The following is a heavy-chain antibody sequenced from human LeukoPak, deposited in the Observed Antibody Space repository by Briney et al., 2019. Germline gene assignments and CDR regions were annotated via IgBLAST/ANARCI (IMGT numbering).Heavy chain of an antibody. CDR2: IYYSGST. D-gene: IGHD3-9*01. CDR3: ARHPLRYFDWLSTFDY. V-gene: IGHV4-39*01. Sequence: PSQTLSLTCTVSGGSISSGDYYWSWIRQPPGKGLEWIGSIYYSGSTYYNPSLKSRVTISVDTSKNQFSLKLSSVTAADTAVYYCARHPLRYFDWLSTFDYWGQGTLVTVSS. J-gene: IGHJ4*02. CDR1: GGSISSGDYY.